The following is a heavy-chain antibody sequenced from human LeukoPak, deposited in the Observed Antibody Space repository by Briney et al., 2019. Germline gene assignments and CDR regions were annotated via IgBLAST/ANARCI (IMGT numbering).Heavy chain of an antibody. Sequence: PSETLSLTCAVYGGSFSGYYWSWIRQPPGKGLECIGEINHSGSTNYNPSLKSRVTISVDTSNNQFSLKLSSVTAADTAVYYCARGRGYSYGFQRFPFDYWGQGTLVTVSS. D-gene: IGHD5-18*01. J-gene: IGHJ4*02. CDR2: INHSGST. CDR1: GGSFSGYY. V-gene: IGHV4-34*01. CDR3: ARGRGYSYGFQRFPFDY.